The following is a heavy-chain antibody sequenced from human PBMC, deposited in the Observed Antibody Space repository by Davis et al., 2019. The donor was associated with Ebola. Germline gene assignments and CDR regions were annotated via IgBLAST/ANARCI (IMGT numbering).Heavy chain of an antibody. J-gene: IGHJ6*02. CDR2: INHSGST. Sequence: PSETLSLTCAVYGWSFSRHYWSWIRQPPGKGLEWIGEINHSGSTNYNPSLKSRVTISVDTSKNQFSLKLSSVTAADTAVYYCARGRQLVGYYYYGMDVWGQGTTVTVSS. CDR1: GWSFSRHY. V-gene: IGHV4-34*01. D-gene: IGHD6-13*01. CDR3: ARGRQLVGYYYYGMDV.